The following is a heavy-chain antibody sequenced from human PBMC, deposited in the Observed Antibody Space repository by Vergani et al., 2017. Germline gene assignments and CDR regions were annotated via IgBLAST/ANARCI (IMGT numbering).Heavy chain of an antibody. J-gene: IGHJ1*01. CDR2: IRYDGTKS. CDR3: TKAGQYDSDNFHDS. D-gene: IGHD3-22*01. Sequence: QVQLVESGGGVVQPGGSLRLSCIASGFTFRIYGLHWVCQPPGKGLEWVAFIRYDGTKSFYGDSVKGRFTISRDNSPTTLFLQMNSLRADDSAVYYCTKAGQYDSDNFHDSWGQGALVTVAS. CDR1: GFTFRIYG. V-gene: IGHV3-30*02.